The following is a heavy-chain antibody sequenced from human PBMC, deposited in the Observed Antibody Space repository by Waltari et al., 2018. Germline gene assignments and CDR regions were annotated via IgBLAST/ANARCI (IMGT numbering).Heavy chain of an antibody. J-gene: IGHJ4*02. CDR3: LTLSSGWSPEDFDY. CDR1: GGTFSSYA. CDR2: IIPIFGTA. V-gene: IGHV1-69*01. D-gene: IGHD6-19*01. Sequence: QVQLVQSGAEVKKPGSSVKVSCKASGGTFSSYAISWVRQAPGQGLEWMGVIIPIFGTANYAQKCQGRVTITADESTSTAYMELSSLRSEDTAVYYCLTLSSGWSPEDFDYWGQGTLVTVSS.